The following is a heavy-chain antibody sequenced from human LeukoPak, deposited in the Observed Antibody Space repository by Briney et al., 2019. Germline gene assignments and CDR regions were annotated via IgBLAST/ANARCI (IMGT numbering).Heavy chain of an antibody. J-gene: IGHJ4*02. D-gene: IGHD6-19*01. V-gene: IGHV4-39*01. CDR3: ARQVGGGRWYFDY. CDR1: GGAISSSSYY. CDR2: IYYSGTT. Sequence: AETLSLTCTVSGGAISSSSYYWGWIHQPPGKGLEWIGRIYYSGTTYYNPSLKRRVPISLDASKNQFSLKLNSVTAADTAVYYCARQVGGGRWYFDYWGQGTLVTVSS.